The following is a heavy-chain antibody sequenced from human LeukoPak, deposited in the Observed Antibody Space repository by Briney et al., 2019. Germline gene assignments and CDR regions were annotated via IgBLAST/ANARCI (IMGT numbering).Heavy chain of an antibody. V-gene: IGHV1-69*13. D-gene: IGHD2-21*02. CDR2: IIPIFGTA. CDR1: GGTFSSYA. Sequence: SVKVSCKASGGTFSSYAISWVRQAPGQGLEWMGGIIPIFGTASYAQKFQGRVTITADESTSTAYMELSSLRSEDTAVYYCARVDGAYCGGDCYPDLYYYYYGMDVWGQGTTVTVSS. J-gene: IGHJ6*02. CDR3: ARVDGAYCGGDCYPDLYYYYYGMDV.